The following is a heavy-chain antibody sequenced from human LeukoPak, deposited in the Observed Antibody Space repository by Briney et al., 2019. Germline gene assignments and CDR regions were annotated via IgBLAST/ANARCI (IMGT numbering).Heavy chain of an antibody. V-gene: IGHV3-21*01. J-gene: IGHJ4*02. CDR3: ARASSGYEDGFDY. Sequence: GGSLRLSCAASGFTFSSYSMNWVRQAPGKGLEWVSSISSSSSYIYYADSVKGRFTISRDNAKHSLYLHMNSLRAEDTAVYYCARASSGYEDGFDYWGQGTLVTVSS. CDR2: ISSSSSYI. CDR1: GFTFSSYS. D-gene: IGHD5-12*01.